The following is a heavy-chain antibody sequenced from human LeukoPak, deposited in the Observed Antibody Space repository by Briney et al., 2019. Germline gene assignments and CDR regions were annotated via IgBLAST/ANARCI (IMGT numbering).Heavy chain of an antibody. V-gene: IGHV3-74*01. D-gene: IGHD3-22*01. CDR1: GFIFSRYW. Sequence: PGGSPRLSCAASGFIFSRYWMHWVRQAPGKGLEWVSRINSDGSGTSYADSVKGRFTVSRDNAKNTLFLQMHSLKVEDMAVYYCARDLEDTSGYQPIYYYFGLDVWGQGTTVTVSS. J-gene: IGHJ6*02. CDR3: ARDLEDTSGYQPIYYYFGLDV. CDR2: INSDGSGT.